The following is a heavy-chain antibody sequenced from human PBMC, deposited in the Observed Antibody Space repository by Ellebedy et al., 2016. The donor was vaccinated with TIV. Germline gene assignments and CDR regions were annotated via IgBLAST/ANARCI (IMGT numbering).Heavy chain of an antibody. CDR3: ARGSEMQELLGRRRRYFDY. V-gene: IGHV4-59*01. J-gene: IGHJ4*02. CDR2: IYYSGST. CDR1: VGSISSYY. D-gene: IGHD1-26*01. Sequence: MPSETLSLTCTVSVGSISSYYWSWIRQPPGKGLEWIGYIYYSGSTNYNPSLKSRVAISLDTSKTHFSLKLNPVTAADTAVYYCARGSEMQELLGRRRRYFDYWGQGTLVTVSS.